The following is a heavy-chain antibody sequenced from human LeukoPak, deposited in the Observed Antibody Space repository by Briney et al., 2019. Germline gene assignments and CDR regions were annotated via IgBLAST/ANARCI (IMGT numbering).Heavy chain of an antibody. Sequence: ASVKVSCKASGYTFTSYDISWVRQATGQGLEWMGWMNPNSGNTGYAQKFQGRVTMTRNTSISTAYMELSSLRSEDTAVYYCARRVRGIVVVSDYWGQGTLVTVSS. V-gene: IGHV1-8*01. CDR1: GYTFTSYD. CDR3: ARRVRGIVVVSDY. J-gene: IGHJ4*02. D-gene: IGHD3-22*01. CDR2: MNPNSGNT.